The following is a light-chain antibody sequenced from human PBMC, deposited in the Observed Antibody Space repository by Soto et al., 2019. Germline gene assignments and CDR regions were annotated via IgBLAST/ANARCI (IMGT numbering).Light chain of an antibody. Sequence: QSVLTQPASVSGSPGQSITISCTGTSSNVGTYDLVSWYQHHPGAAPKLIIYEATRRPSGISNRFSGSKSGNTASLTISGLQAEDEADYYCCSFAGSNSWVFGGGTKLTVL. CDR2: EAT. J-gene: IGLJ3*02. CDR3: CSFAGSNSWV. V-gene: IGLV2-23*01. CDR1: SSNVGTYDL.